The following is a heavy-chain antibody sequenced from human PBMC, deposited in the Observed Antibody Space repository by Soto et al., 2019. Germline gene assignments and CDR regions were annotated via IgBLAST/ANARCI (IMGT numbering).Heavy chain of an antibody. CDR1: GFTFTTRA. CDR2: ISGSGGTT. CDR3: ATGTQNFDY. D-gene: IGHD3-10*01. V-gene: IGHV3-23*01. J-gene: IGHJ4*02. Sequence: EVQLLQSGGGLVQPGGSLRLSCAASGFTFTTRAMSRVRQAPGKGLQWVSGISGSGGTTYYADSVKGRLTISRDNSKNMLYLQMNSLRDDDTAVYYCATGTQNFDYWGRGTRVTVSS.